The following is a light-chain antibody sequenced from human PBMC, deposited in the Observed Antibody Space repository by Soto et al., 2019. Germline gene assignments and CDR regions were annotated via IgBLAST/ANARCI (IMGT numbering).Light chain of an antibody. J-gene: IGKJ1*01. V-gene: IGKV1-5*01. CDR2: DAS. Sequence: DIQMTQSPSTLSASVGDRGTITCRASQSISSWLAWYQQKPGKAPKLLIYDASSLESGVPSRFSGSGSGTEFTLTISSLQPDDFATYYCQQYNSYSWTFGRGTKVEIK. CDR3: QQYNSYSWT. CDR1: QSISSW.